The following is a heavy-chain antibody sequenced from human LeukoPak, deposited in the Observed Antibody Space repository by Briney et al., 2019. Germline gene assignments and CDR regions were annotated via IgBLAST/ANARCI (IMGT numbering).Heavy chain of an antibody. Sequence: PSQTLSLTCTVSGGSISSGGYYWSWIRQPPGKGLEWIGYIYHSGSTYYNPSLKSRVTISVDRSKNQFSLKLSSVTAADTAVYYCARDYEQLVGHYYYYYMDVWGKGTTVTVSS. D-gene: IGHD6-13*01. V-gene: IGHV4-30-2*01. J-gene: IGHJ6*03. CDR1: GGSISSGGYY. CDR2: IYHSGST. CDR3: ARDYEQLVGHYYYYYMDV.